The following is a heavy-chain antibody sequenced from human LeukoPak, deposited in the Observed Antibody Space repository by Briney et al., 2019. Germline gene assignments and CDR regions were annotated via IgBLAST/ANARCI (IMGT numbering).Heavy chain of an antibody. CDR3: AKGRYCSSTSCGYYGMDV. Sequence: GGSLRLSCAASGFTFSSYGMHWVRQAPGKGLEWVAVISYDGSNKYYADSVKGRFTISRDNSKNTLYLQTNSLRAEDTAVYYCAKGRYCSSTSCGYYGMDVWGKGTTVTVSS. CDR2: ISYDGSNK. J-gene: IGHJ6*04. V-gene: IGHV3-30*18. D-gene: IGHD2-2*01. CDR1: GFTFSSYG.